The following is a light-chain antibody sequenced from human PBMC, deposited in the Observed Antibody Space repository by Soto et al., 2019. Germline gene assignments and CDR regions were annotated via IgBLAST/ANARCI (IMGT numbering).Light chain of an antibody. CDR2: GAS. CDR3: QQYNIWPPT. Sequence: EIVMTQSPATLSVSPGERVTLSCRASQSISNNLAWYQQKPGQAPRLLISGASTRATGVPARFSGSGSGTEFTLTISSLQSEDFAVYSCQQYNIWPPTFGQGTKVDIK. CDR1: QSISNN. J-gene: IGKJ1*01. V-gene: IGKV3-15*01.